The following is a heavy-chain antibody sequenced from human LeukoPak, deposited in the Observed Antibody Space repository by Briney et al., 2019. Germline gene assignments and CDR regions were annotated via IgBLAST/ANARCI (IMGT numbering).Heavy chain of an antibody. CDR2: IKQDGSEK. D-gene: IGHD5-12*01. CDR1: GFTFTTYW. CDR3: ARDRGYDSFDY. J-gene: IGHJ4*02. Sequence: TGGSLMLGFATPGFTFTTYWSGSVRQARGKGLEWVDNIKQDGSEKYYVDSVKGRFTISRDNAKNSLYLQMNSLRAEDTAVYYCARDRGYDSFDYWGQGTLVTVSS. V-gene: IGHV3-7*01.